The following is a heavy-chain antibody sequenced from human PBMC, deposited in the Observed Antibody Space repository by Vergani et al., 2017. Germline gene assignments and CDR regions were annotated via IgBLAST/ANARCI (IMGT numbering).Heavy chain of an antibody. CDR2: IKSKTDGGTT. V-gene: IGHV3-15*07. CDR3: AGDLADY. CDR1: GFTFSNAW. D-gene: IGHD3-16*01. Sequence: EVQLLESGGGLVQPGGSLRLSCAASGFTFSNAWMNWVRQAPGKGLEWVGRIKSKTDGGTTDYAAPVKGRFTISRDNSKNTLYLQMNSLRAEDTAVYCCAGDLADYWGQGTLVTVSS. J-gene: IGHJ4*02.